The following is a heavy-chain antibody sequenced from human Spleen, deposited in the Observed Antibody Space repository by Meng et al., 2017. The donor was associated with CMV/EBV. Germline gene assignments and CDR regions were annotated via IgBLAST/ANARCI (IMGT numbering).Heavy chain of an antibody. D-gene: IGHD5-24*01. Sequence: GGSLRLSCAASGFTFSSYGMHWVRQAPGKGLEWVSYISSSGSTIYYADSVKGRFTISRDSARNSLYLQMDSLRAEDTAVYYCAREMAAYDYWGQGTLVTVSA. CDR2: ISSSGSTI. CDR1: GFTFSSYG. V-gene: IGHV3-48*04. CDR3: AREMAAYDY. J-gene: IGHJ4*02.